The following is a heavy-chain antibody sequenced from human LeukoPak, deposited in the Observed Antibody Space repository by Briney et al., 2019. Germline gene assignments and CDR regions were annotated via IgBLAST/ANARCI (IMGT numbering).Heavy chain of an antibody. Sequence: GGSLRLSCAASGFTFDDYAMHWVRQAPGKGLEWVSGISWNSGSIGYADSVKGRFTISRDNSKNTLYLQMNSLRAEDTAVYYCARGVIPGIAAAGSFYYYMDVWGKGTTVTVSS. CDR2: ISWNSGSI. CDR1: GFTFDDYA. CDR3: ARGVIPGIAAAGSFYYYMDV. J-gene: IGHJ6*03. D-gene: IGHD6-13*01. V-gene: IGHV3-9*01.